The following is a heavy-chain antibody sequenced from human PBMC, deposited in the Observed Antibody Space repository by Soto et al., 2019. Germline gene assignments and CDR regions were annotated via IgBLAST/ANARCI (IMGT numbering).Heavy chain of an antibody. CDR2: ISYDGSNK. V-gene: IGHV3-30*18. J-gene: IGHJ3*02. D-gene: IGHD1-7*01. CDR3: AKGPTGRITGTTPAFDI. Sequence: LXLPCAACGFSFSRYGMHWVRQAPGKGLEWVAVISYDGSNKYYADSVKGRFTISRDNSKNTLYLQMNSLRAEDTAVYYCAKGPTGRITGTTPAFDIWGQGTMVTV. CDR1: GFSFSRYG.